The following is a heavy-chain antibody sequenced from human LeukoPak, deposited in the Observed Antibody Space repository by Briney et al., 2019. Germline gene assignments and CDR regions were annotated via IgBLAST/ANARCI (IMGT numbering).Heavy chain of an antibody. CDR1: GFTFSSYA. D-gene: IGHD2-2*01. Sequence: PGGSLRLSCAASGFTFSSYAMSWVRQAPGKGLEWVSAISGSGVSTYYADSVKGRFTISRDNSKNTLYLQMNSLRAEDTAVYYCAKDCSSTSCPTSDYWGQGTLDTVSS. CDR3: AKDCSSTSCPTSDY. J-gene: IGHJ4*02. CDR2: ISGSGVST. V-gene: IGHV3-23*01.